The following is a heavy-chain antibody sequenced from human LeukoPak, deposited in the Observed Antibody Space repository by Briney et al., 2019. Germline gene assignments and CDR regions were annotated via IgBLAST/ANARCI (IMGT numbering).Heavy chain of an antibody. CDR3: AKDGGNYYIDY. J-gene: IGHJ4*02. Sequence: LTGRSQRLSCAASGVTFSSYVMHWVRQAPGKGLEWMAFISHDGSTKLYADSVKGRFTISRDNSKNTMFLQMNSLRPEDTAVYFCAKDGGNYYIDYWGQGTLVTVSS. V-gene: IGHV3-30*18. CDR1: GVTFSSYV. D-gene: IGHD4-23*01. CDR2: ISHDGSTK.